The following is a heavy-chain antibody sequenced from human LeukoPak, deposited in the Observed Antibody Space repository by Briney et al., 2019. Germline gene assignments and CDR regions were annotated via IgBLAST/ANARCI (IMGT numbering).Heavy chain of an antibody. CDR2: IYYSGST. J-gene: IGHJ6*04. D-gene: IGHD3-22*01. CDR1: GGSISSYY. V-gene: IGHV4-59*08. Sequence: PSETLSLTCTVSGGSISSYYWSWIRQPPGKGLEWIGYIYYSGSTNYNPSLKSRVTISVGTSKNQCSLKMSSVTDADKAVYYCARHEDPYYYDSSGYHYYYDGMDVWGKGTTVTVSS. CDR3: ARHEDPYYYDSSGYHYYYDGMDV.